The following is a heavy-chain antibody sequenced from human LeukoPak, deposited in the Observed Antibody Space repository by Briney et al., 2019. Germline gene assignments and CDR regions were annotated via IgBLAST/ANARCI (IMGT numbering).Heavy chain of an antibody. CDR1: GYTFTSYD. V-gene: IGHV1-8*01. J-gene: IGHJ5*02. Sequence: ASVKVSCNASGYTFTSYDTNWVRQATGQGREWRGWMNPNSGNTGYAQKFQGRVTMTRNTSISTAYMELSSLRSEDTAVYYCARGIAAREAGWFDPWGQGTLVTVSS. D-gene: IGHD6-6*01. CDR2: MNPNSGNT. CDR3: ARGIAAREAGWFDP.